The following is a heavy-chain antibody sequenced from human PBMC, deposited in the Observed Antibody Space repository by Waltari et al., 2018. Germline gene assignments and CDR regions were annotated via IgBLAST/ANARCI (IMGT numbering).Heavy chain of an antibody. V-gene: IGHV3-21*01. CDR1: GFTFSTYS. D-gene: IGHD3-3*01. Sequence: EVQLVESGGGLVKPGGSLRLSCAASGFTFSTYSMTWVRQAQGKGLEWVSSISSSSTYIYYADSVKGRFTISRDNAKNSLYLQMNSLRADDTAVYYCAREWLLSGGYYFDYWGQGTLVTVSS. J-gene: IGHJ4*02. CDR2: ISSSSTYI. CDR3: AREWLLSGGYYFDY.